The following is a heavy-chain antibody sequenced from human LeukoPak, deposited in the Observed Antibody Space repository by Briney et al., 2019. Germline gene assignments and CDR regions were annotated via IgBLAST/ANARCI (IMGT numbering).Heavy chain of an antibody. CDR1: GFTFSSYG. Sequence: GRSLRLSCAASGFTFSSYGMHWVRQAPGKGLEWVAVIWYDGSNKYYADSVKGRFTISRDNSKNTLYLQMNSPRAEDTAVYYCAREFVTTVVPYYGMDVWGQGTTVTVSS. V-gene: IGHV3-33*01. CDR2: IWYDGSNK. J-gene: IGHJ6*02. D-gene: IGHD4-23*01. CDR3: AREFVTTVVPYYGMDV.